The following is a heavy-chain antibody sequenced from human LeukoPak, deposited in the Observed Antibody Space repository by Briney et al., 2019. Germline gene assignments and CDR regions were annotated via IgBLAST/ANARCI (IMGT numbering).Heavy chain of an antibody. CDR1: GYTFTGYY. V-gene: IGHV1-2*02. CDR3: ARGSSLASSVGAFDI. J-gene: IGHJ3*02. D-gene: IGHD6-13*01. CDR2: SNPNSGDT. Sequence: SVKLSCKASGYTFTGYYMHWARQAPGQGLEWMGWSNPNSGDTNYSQKFQGRVTMTRDMSTSTVYMELSSLRSEDTAVYYCARGSSLASSVGAFDIWGQGTMVTVSS.